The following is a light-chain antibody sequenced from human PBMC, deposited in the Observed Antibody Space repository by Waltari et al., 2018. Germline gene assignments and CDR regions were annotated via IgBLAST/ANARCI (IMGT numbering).Light chain of an antibody. Sequence: QSALTQPASVSGSPGQSITISCTGTSSDVGAYNFFSWYQQHPGKAPKLMIYEVGNRPPGVSNRFPGSKSGNTARLTISALQAEDEADYHCSSYTRSNTYVFGAGTKVTVL. V-gene: IGLV2-14*01. CDR1: SSDVGAYNF. CDR3: SSYTRSNTYV. J-gene: IGLJ1*01. CDR2: EVG.